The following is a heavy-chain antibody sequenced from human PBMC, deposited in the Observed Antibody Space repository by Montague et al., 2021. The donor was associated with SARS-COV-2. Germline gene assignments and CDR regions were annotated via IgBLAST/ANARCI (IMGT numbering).Heavy chain of an antibody. CDR3: ARKMDSSFDV. J-gene: IGHJ3*01. Sequence: VSPGASLSSDSLSWHWIRQSPSRGLEWLASTYYRSKWYNDSAPSVSGRATVKPDTSRNQFSLHLDSVTPEDTALYFCARKMDSSFDVWGQGTMVTVSS. CDR1: GASLSSDSLS. V-gene: IGHV6-1*01. D-gene: IGHD2-2*03. CDR2: TYYRSKWYN.